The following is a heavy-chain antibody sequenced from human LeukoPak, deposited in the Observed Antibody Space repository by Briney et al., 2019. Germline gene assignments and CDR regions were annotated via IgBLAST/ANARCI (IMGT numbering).Heavy chain of an antibody. D-gene: IGHD3-10*01. CDR3: AKGDYYGSGSYFY. CDR2: ISGSGGSA. J-gene: IGHJ4*02. V-gene: IGHV3-23*01. Sequence: GGSLRLSCAASGFTFSSYAMSWVRQAPGKGLEWVSAISGSGGSAYYADSVKGRFTISRDNSKNTLYLKMNSLRAEDTAVYYCAKGDYYGSGSYFYWGQGTLVTVSP. CDR1: GFTFSSYA.